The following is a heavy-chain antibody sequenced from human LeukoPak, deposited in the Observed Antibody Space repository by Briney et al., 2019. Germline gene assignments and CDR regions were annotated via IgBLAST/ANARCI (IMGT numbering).Heavy chain of an antibody. CDR1: GDSISSYY. CDR2: IYYSGGT. J-gene: IGHJ6*02. V-gene: IGHV4-59*01. Sequence: PSETLSLTCTVSGDSISSYYWSWIRQPPGKGLEWIGYIYYSGGTNYNPSLKSRVAISVDTSKNQFSLTLSSVTAADTAVYYCARAHATYYYYGMDVWAKGPRSPSP. CDR3: ARAHATYYYYGMDV.